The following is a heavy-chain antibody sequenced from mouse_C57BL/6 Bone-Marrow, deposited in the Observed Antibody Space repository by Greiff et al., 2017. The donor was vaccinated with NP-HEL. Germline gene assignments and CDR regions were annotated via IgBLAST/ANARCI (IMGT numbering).Heavy chain of an antibody. CDR2: IYPGDGDT. Sequence: VKLMESGPELVKPGASVKISCKASGYAFSSSWMNWVKQRPGKGLEWIGRIYPGDGDTNYNGKFKGKATLTADKSSSPAYMQLSSLTSEDSAVYFCAIENWDDAMDYWGQGTSVTVSS. CDR1: GYAFSSSW. J-gene: IGHJ4*01. D-gene: IGHD4-1*01. V-gene: IGHV1-82*01. CDR3: AIENWDDAMDY.